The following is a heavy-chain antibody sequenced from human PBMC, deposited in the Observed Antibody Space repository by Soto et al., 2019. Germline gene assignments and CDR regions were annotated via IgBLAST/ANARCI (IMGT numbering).Heavy chain of an antibody. V-gene: IGHV3-74*01. CDR3: VRDSHGKY. Sequence: EVQLVESGGGLVQPGGSLRLSCAGSGFTFRNYWMHWVLQAPGTGLEWVSRIDHDGTSDYEDLLRGRLTITRDNAENTAYLQMNSLRRKGTAVYYCVRDSHGKYGGQGTLVTVSS. D-gene: IGHD4-17*01. CDR2: IDHDGTS. J-gene: IGHJ4*02. CDR1: GFTFRNYW.